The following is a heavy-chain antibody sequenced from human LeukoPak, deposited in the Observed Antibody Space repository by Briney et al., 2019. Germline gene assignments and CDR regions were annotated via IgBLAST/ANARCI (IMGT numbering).Heavy chain of an antibody. J-gene: IGHJ6*02. D-gene: IGHD2-21*01. CDR1: GGSFSGYY. CDR3: ASRRISDAGPYYYYGMDV. V-gene: IGHV4-34*01. CDR2: INHSGST. Sequence: SETLSLTCAVYGGSFSGYYWSWIRQPPGMGLEWIGEINHSGSTSYNPSLKSRVTISVDTSKNQFSLKLSSVTAADTAVYYCASRRISDAGPYYYYGMDVWGQGTTVTVSS.